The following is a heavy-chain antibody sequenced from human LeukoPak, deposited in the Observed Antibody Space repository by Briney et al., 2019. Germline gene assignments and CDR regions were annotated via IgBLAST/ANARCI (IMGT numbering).Heavy chain of an antibody. CDR2: IFHSGST. Sequence: PSETLSLTCTDSGASISSYYWSWIRQPPGKGLEWIGYIFHSGSTNYNPSLKSRVTISVDTSKNQLSLKLSSVTAADTAVYYCARGAPGGNDYGDYWGQGTLVTVSS. CDR1: GASISSYY. CDR3: ARGAPGGNDYGDY. V-gene: IGHV4-59*01. J-gene: IGHJ4*02.